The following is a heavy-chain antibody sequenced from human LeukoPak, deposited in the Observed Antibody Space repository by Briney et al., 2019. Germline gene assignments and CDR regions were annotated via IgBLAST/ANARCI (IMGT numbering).Heavy chain of an antibody. Sequence: SETLSLTCAVYGGSFSGYYWSWIRQPPGKGLEWIGEINHSGSTNYNPSLKSRVTISVDTSKNQFSLKLSSVTAADTAVYYCARVGGSSWSNFDYWGQGTLVTVSS. D-gene: IGHD6-13*01. J-gene: IGHJ4*02. CDR1: GGSFSGYY. CDR2: INHSGST. V-gene: IGHV4-34*01. CDR3: ARVGGSSWSNFDY.